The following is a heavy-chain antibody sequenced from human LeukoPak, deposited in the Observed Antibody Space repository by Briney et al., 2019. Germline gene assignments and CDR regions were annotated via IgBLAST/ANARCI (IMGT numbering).Heavy chain of an antibody. D-gene: IGHD6-13*01. J-gene: IGHJ4*02. V-gene: IGHV3-7*03. CDR3: ARGPLIAAAGTW. Sequence: GGSLRLSCAASGFTFSLYWMNWVRRAPGEGLEWVAKINQDGTEKAYVDSVRGRFTISRDNAKNSLFLQMNSLRAEDTAVYYCARGPLIAAAGTWWGQGTLVTVSS. CDR2: INQDGTEK. CDR1: GFTFSLYW.